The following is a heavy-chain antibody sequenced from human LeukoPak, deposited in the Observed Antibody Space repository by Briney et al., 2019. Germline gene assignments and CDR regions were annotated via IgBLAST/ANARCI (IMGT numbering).Heavy chain of an antibody. Sequence: SETLSLTCTVSGGSISSTSYYWGWIRQPPGKGLEWIGNIYYSGSTYYSPSLNSRLTMSVDTSRNHFSLKLSSVTAADTAVYYCARHSYSSGWHAHFDYWGLGTVVAVSS. V-gene: IGHV4-39*01. CDR3: ARHSYSSGWHAHFDY. CDR1: GGSISSTSYY. D-gene: IGHD6-19*01. CDR2: IYYSGST. J-gene: IGHJ4*02.